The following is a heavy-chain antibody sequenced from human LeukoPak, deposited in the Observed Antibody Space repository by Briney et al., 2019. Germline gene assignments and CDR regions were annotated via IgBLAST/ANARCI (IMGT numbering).Heavy chain of an antibody. J-gene: IGHJ6*03. CDR1: GGSISSYY. V-gene: IGHV4-59*01. Sequence: SETLSLTCTVSGGSISSYYWSWIRQPPGKGLEWIEYIYYSGSTNYNPSLKSRVTISVDTSKNQFSLKLSSVTAADTAVYYCARGIVATMPPLGYYYYMDVWGKGTTVTVSS. D-gene: IGHD5-12*01. CDR3: ARGIVATMPPLGYYYYMDV. CDR2: IYYSGST.